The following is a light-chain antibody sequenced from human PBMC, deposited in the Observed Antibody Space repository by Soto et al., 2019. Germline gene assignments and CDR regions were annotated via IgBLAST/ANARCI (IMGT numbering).Light chain of an antibody. CDR2: GAS. V-gene: IGKV3-20*01. CDR3: QQYGNSRWT. J-gene: IGKJ1*01. CDR1: QSVSSRN. Sequence: EIVLTQSPVTLSLSPGERATLSCSASQSVSSRNLAWYQQKPGQAPRLLISGASTRATGIPDRFSGSGSGTDFTLTISRMEPEDFAVYYCQQYGNSRWTFGQGTKVEIK.